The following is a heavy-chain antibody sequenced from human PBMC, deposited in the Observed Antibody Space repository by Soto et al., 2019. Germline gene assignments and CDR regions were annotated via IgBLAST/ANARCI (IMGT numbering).Heavy chain of an antibody. D-gene: IGHD2-15*01. V-gene: IGHV3-23*01. CDR2: ISGSGGST. J-gene: IGHJ4*02. CDR3: VKVREGLYCSGGSCFESCFDY. Sequence: GSLRLSCAASGFTFSSYAMSWVRQAPGKGLEWVSAISGSGGSTYYADSVKGRFTISRDNSKNTLYLQMNSLRAEDTAVYYCVKVREGLYCSGGSCFESCFDYWVQGTLVPVSS. CDR1: GFTFSSYA.